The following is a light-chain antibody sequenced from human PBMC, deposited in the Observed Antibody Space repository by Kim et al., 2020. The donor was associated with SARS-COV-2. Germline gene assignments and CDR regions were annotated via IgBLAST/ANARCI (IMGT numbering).Light chain of an antibody. V-gene: IGKV3-15*01. CDR1: QSVRSN. CDR2: GAS. CDR3: QQYNNWPPVSLT. Sequence: GETAALAGRASQSVRSNLAWSQQNTGKAPRLLIYGASTRATGIPARFSGSGSGTEFTLTISSLQSEDFAVYYCQQYNNWPPVSLTFGGGTKVDIK. J-gene: IGKJ4*01.